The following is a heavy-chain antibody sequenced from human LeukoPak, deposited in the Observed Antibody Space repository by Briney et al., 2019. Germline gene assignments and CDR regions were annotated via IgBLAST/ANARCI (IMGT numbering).Heavy chain of an antibody. CDR2: IKEDGSAK. CDR3: AKDDDGYY. CDR1: GITLSNYG. V-gene: IGHV3-7*04. Sequence: PGGSLRLSCAVSGITLSNYGMSWVRQTPKKGLEWVANIKEDGSAKYVDSVKGRFTISRDNGKNSLYLQMNSLRAEDTAVYYCAKDDDGYYWGQGILVTVSS. J-gene: IGHJ4*02. D-gene: IGHD3-3*01.